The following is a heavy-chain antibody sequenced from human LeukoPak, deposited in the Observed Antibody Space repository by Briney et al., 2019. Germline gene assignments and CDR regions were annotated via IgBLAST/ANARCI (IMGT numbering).Heavy chain of an antibody. CDR2: ISSSDSTI. D-gene: IGHD5-24*01. J-gene: IGHJ4*02. CDR3: ARTIEMATISYFDY. Sequence: GGSLRLSCAASGFTFSSYWMGWVRQAPGKGLEWVSYISSSDSTIYYADSVKGRFTISRDDAKNSLYLQMNSLRAGDTAVYYCARTIEMATISYFDYWGQGTLVTVSS. V-gene: IGHV3-48*04. CDR1: GFTFSSYW.